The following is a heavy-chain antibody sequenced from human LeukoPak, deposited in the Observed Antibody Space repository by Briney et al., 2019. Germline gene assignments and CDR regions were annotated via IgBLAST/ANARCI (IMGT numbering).Heavy chain of an antibody. CDR1: GYSISSGYY. J-gene: IGHJ3*02. Sequence: SETLSLACAVSGYSISSGYYWSWIRQPPGKGLEWIGNIYHRGSTYYNPSLKSRVTISVDTSKNQFSLKLSSVTAADTAVYYCARPTYYYGSGSWGRAFDIWGQGTMVTVSS. D-gene: IGHD3-10*01. CDR3: ARPTYYYGSGSWGRAFDI. CDR2: IYHRGST. V-gene: IGHV4-38-2*01.